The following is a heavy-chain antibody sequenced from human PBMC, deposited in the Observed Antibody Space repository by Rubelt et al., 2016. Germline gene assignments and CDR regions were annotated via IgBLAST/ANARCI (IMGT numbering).Heavy chain of an antibody. J-gene: IGHJ4*02. D-gene: IGHD5-18*01. V-gene: IGHV3-30*04. CDR2: ISYDGSNK. CDR1: GFTFSSYA. CDR3: ARDPRTAMVNEGFDY. Sequence: GFTFSSYAMHWVRQAPGKGLEWVAVISYDGSNKYYADSVKGRFTISRDNAKNSLYLQMNSLRAEDTAVYYCARDPRTAMVNEGFDYWGQGTLVTVSS.